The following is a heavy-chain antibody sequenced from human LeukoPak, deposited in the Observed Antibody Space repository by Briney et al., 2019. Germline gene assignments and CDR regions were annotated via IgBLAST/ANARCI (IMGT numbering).Heavy chain of an antibody. V-gene: IGHV1-18*01. Sequence: ASVKVSCKASGYTFTSYGISWVRQAPGQGLEWMGWINPNSGGTNYAQKFQGRVTITADKSTSTAYMELSSLRSEDTAVYYCARAAYGGFRYYYYYYMDVWGKGTTVTVSS. CDR3: ARAAYGGFRYYYYYYMDV. J-gene: IGHJ6*03. CDR1: GYTFTSYG. CDR2: INPNSGGT. D-gene: IGHD4/OR15-4a*01.